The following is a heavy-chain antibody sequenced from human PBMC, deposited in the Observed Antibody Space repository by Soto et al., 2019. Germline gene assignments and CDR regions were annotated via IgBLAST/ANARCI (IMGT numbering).Heavy chain of an antibody. J-gene: IGHJ5*02. D-gene: IGHD4-17*01. V-gene: IGHV4-4*02. CDR3: ARNPTANRRFNWFDP. CDR2: IYHSGST. Sequence: QVQLQESGPGLVKPSGTLSLTCAVSSGSISSSNWWSWVRQPPGKGLEWIGEIYHSGSTNYNPSLKSRVTIPVDKSKNQFSLKLSSVTAADTAVYYCARNPTANRRFNWFDPWGQGTLVTVSS. CDR1: SGSISSSNW.